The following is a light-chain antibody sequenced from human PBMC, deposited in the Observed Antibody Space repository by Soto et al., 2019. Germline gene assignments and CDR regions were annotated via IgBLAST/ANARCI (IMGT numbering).Light chain of an antibody. J-gene: IGKJ1*01. Sequence: EIVMTQSPATLSVSPGERATLSCRASQSVSSNLAWYQQKPGQAPRLLIYGASTRSTGIPARFSGSGSGTEFPLTISSLQSEDFAVYYCQQYNNWPPWTFGQETKVEIK. CDR2: GAS. CDR1: QSVSSN. CDR3: QQYNNWPPWT. V-gene: IGKV3-15*01.